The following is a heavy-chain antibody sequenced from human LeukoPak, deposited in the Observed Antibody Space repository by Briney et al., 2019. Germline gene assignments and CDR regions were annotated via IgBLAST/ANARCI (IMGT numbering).Heavy chain of an antibody. CDR1: GYTFTSYG. Sequence: ASVKVSCKASGYTFTSYGISWVRQAPGQGLEWMGWISAYNGNTNYAQKLQGRVTMTTDTSTSTAYMELRSLRSDDTAMYYCARRLRGPQAYHTDFWGKGTSVTVSS. CDR2: ISAYNGNT. J-gene: IGHJ6*03. D-gene: IGHD3-16*01. V-gene: IGHV1-18*01. CDR3: ARRLRGPQAYHTDF.